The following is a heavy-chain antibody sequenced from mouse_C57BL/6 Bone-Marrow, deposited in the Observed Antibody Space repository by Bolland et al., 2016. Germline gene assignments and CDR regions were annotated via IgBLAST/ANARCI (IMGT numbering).Heavy chain of an antibody. D-gene: IGHD2-3*01. CDR2: GST. J-gene: IGHJ3*01. CDR3: AREGWLLRFDY. Sequence: GSTNYNPSLKSRISITHDTSKNHFFLKLNSVTTEDTATYYCAREGWLLRFDYWGQGTLV. V-gene: IGHV3-1*01.